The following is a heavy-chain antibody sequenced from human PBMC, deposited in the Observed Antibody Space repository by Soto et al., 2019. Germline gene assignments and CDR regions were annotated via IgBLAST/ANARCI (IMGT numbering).Heavy chain of an antibody. CDR2: ISGSGGST. V-gene: IGHV3-23*01. Sequence: PGGSLRLSCAASGFTFSSYAMSWVRQAPGKGLEWVSAISGSGGSTYYADSVKGRFTISRDNSKNTLYLQMNSLRAEDTAVYYCAKVPPVLLWFGESSQDYYGMDVWGQGTTVTVS. J-gene: IGHJ6*02. D-gene: IGHD3-10*01. CDR1: GFTFSSYA. CDR3: AKVPPVLLWFGESSQDYYGMDV.